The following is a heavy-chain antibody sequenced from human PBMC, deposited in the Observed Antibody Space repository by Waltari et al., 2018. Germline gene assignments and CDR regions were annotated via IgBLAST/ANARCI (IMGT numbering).Heavy chain of an antibody. V-gene: IGHV3-30*02. Sequence: QVQLVESGGGVVQPGGSLRLSCAASGFTFSSYGMHWVRQAPGKGLEWVAFIRYDGSNKYYAAYGKGRFTISRDNSKNTLYLQMNSLRAEDTAVYYCAKSFRELNTYYYYYMDVWGKGTTVTVSS. CDR3: AKSFRELNTYYYYYMDV. CDR2: IRYDGSNK. J-gene: IGHJ6*03. CDR1: GFTFSSYG. D-gene: IGHD1-26*01.